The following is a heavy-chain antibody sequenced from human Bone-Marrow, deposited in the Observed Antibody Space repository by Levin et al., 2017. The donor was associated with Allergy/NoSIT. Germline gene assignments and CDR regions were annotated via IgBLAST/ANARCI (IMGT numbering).Heavy chain of an antibody. CDR2: ISAYNGNT. V-gene: IGHV1-18*01. D-gene: IGHD5-12*01. Sequence: ASVKVSCKASGYTFTSYGISWVRQAPGQGLEWMGWISAYNGNTNYAQKLQGRVTMTTDTSTSTAYMELRSLRSDDTAVYYCARSGIYSDYRGPCAFDIWGQGTMVTVSS. CDR1: GYTFTSYG. J-gene: IGHJ3*02. CDR3: ARSGIYSDYRGPCAFDI.